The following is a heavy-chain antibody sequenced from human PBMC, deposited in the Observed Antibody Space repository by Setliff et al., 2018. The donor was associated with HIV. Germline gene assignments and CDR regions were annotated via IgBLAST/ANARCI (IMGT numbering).Heavy chain of an antibody. CDR2: INPKSGGT. CDR3: ARLPFITIFGVLNGDDGFDI. CDR1: GYTFTGYY. Sequence: ASVKVSCKASGYTFTGYYMRWVRQAPGQGPEWLGRINPKSGGTRYAQKFQGRVSMTRDTAITTAYMELSGLRSDDSAVYYCARLPFITIFGVLNGDDGFDIWGQGTMVTVS. V-gene: IGHV1-2*06. J-gene: IGHJ3*02. D-gene: IGHD3-3*01.